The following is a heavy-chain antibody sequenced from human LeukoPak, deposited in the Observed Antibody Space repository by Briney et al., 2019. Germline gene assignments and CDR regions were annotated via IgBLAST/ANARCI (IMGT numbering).Heavy chain of an antibody. Sequence: GESLKISCKGSGYSFTSYWIGWVRQMPGKGLEWMGIIYPGDSDTRYSPSFQGQVTISADKSISTAYLQWSSLKASDTAMYYCARLYGDNDYYYYYMDVWGKGTTVTISS. CDR3: ARLYGDNDYYYYYMDV. V-gene: IGHV5-51*01. D-gene: IGHD4-17*01. CDR2: IYPGDSDT. J-gene: IGHJ6*03. CDR1: GYSFTSYW.